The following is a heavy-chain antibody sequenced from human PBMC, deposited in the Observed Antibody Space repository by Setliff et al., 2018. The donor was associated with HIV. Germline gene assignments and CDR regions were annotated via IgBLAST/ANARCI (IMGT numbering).Heavy chain of an antibody. Sequence: ASVKVSCKASGYTFTDYFIHWVRQAPGQGLEWMGWISPHNGDRKIPQRFRGRVTITRDTSISTAYMELTGLTSDDTAVYFCARQLSNSLDHWGQGTPVTVSS. CDR3: ARQLSNSLDH. V-gene: IGHV1-2*02. CDR2: ISPHNGDR. CDR1: GYTFTDYF. D-gene: IGHD6-6*01. J-gene: IGHJ4*02.